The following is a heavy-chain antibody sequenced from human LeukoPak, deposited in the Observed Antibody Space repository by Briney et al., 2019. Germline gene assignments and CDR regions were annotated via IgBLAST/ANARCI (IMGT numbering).Heavy chain of an antibody. CDR3: ARGYYYDSTGYNPFDH. CDR1: GFTFSSYE. D-gene: IGHD3-22*01. CDR2: ISSSGSTV. Sequence: GGSLRLSCAASGFTFSSYEMNWVRQAPGKGLEWLSYISSSGSTVYYADSVKGRFTISRDNGKNSLYLQMNSLRAEDTAVYYCARGYYYDSTGYNPFDHWGQGALVTVSS. V-gene: IGHV3-48*03. J-gene: IGHJ4*02.